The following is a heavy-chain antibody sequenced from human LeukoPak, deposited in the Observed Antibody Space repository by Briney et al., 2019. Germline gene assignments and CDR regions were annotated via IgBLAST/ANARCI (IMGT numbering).Heavy chain of an antibody. D-gene: IGHD3-9*01. Sequence: ASVKVSCKASGYTFTGYYMHWVRQAPGQGLEWMGWINPNSGGTNYAQKFQGRVTMTRDTSISTAYMELSRLRSDDTAVYYCARDKVGRYSHLTDYWGQGTLVTVSS. CDR1: GYTFTGYY. V-gene: IGHV1-2*02. CDR3: ARDKVGRYSHLTDY. J-gene: IGHJ4*02. CDR2: INPNSGGT.